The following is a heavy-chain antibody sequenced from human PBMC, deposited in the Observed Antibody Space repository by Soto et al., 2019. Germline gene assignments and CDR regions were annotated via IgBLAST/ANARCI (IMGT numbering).Heavy chain of an antibody. J-gene: IGHJ3*02. D-gene: IGHD7-27*01. CDR3: AKDRGTGDYGVNAVDI. V-gene: IGHV3-23*01. Sequence: EVQLLESGGGLVQPGGSLRLSCAASGFTFSVFAMSWVRQAPGKGLELVSTISGRGENTYYADSVKGRFTISRDNSKNTQNLQMNRLRGEDTAVYYCAKDRGTGDYGVNAVDIWGQGTMVTVAS. CDR1: GFTFSVFA. CDR2: ISGRGENT.